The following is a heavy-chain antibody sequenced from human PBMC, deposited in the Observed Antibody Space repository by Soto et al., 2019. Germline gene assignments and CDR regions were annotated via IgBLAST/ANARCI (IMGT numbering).Heavy chain of an antibody. V-gene: IGHV4-39*01. D-gene: IGHD3-10*01. J-gene: IGHJ1*01. Sequence: QLQLQEPGPGLVKPSETLSLTCTVSGGSISSSSYSWGWIRQPPGKGLEWIGSIYYSGSTYYNPPLKSRVTISVDTSKNQCSLKPSSVTAADTAVYFCATVWFAESQHWGQGTLVTVSS. CDR2: IYYSGST. CDR3: ATVWFAESQH. CDR1: GGSISSSSYS.